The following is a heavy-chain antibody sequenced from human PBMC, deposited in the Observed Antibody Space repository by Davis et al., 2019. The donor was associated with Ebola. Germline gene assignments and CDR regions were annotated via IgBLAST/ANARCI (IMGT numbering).Heavy chain of an antibody. J-gene: IGHJ4*02. Sequence: GESLKISCTASGFTFGDYAMSWFRQAPGKGLEWVGFIRSKAYGGTTEYAASVKGRFTISRDDSKSIAYLQMNSLKTEDTAVYYCTRVVYYDRIRVGYWGQGTLVTVSS. CDR1: GFTFGDYA. CDR3: TRVVYYDRIRVGY. CDR2: IRSKAYGGTT. D-gene: IGHD3-22*01. V-gene: IGHV3-49*03.